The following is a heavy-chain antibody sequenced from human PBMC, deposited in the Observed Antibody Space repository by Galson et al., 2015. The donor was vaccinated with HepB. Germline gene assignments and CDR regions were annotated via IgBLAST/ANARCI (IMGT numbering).Heavy chain of an antibody. CDR1: GFTFSSQD. J-gene: IGHJ4*02. CDR3: ARGHPVVRGVISDMDV. CDR2: IGTIGDA. D-gene: IGHD3-10*01. V-gene: IGHV3-13*01. Sequence: SLRLFCAASGFTFSSQDMHWVRQTTGRGLEWVSGIGTIGDAFYSTSVRGRFTISRENAKNSLYLQMNSLSDDDTAVYYCARGHPVVRGVISDMDVWGQGTLVTVSP.